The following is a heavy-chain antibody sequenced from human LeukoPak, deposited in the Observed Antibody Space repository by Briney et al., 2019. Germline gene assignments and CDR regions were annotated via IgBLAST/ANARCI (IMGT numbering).Heavy chain of an antibody. CDR3: ARVINYSSSWYYYYYYMDV. CDR1: GDSVSSNSAA. V-gene: IGHV6-1*01. CDR2: TYYRSKWYN. D-gene: IGHD6-13*01. J-gene: IGHJ6*03. Sequence: SQTLSLTCAISGDSVSSNSAAWNWIRQSPSIGLEWLGRTYYRSKWYNDYAVSVKSRITINPDTSKNQFSLQLNSVTPEDTAVYYCARVINYSSSWYYYYYYMDVWGKGTTVTVSS.